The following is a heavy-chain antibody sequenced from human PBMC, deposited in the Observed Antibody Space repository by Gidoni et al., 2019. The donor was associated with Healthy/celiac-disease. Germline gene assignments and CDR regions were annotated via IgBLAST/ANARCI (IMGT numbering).Heavy chain of an antibody. CDR2: IIPIFGTA. Sequence: QVQLVQSGAEVKKPGSSGKVSCKASGGTFRSYAISWVRQAPGQGLAWMGGIIPIFGTATYAQKFQGRFTITADESTSTAYMELSSLRSEDTAVYYCARGAYYYDSSGYWGDYWGQGTLVTVSS. CDR3: ARGAYYYDSSGYWGDY. V-gene: IGHV1-69*01. CDR1: GGTFRSYA. J-gene: IGHJ4*02. D-gene: IGHD3-22*01.